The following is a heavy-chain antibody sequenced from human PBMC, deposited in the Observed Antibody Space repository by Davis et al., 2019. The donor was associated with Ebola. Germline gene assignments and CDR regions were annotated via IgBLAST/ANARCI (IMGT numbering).Heavy chain of an antibody. V-gene: IGHV4-61*08. J-gene: IGHJ5*02. CDR1: GGSISSGGYY. CDR3: AKDSGRGWFDP. D-gene: IGHD3-10*01. Sequence: SETLSLTCTVSGGSISSGGYYWSWIRQPPGKGLEWIGYIYYSGSTNYNPSLKSRVTISVDTSKNQFSLKLSSVTAADTAVYYCAKDSGRGWFDPWGQGTLVTVSS. CDR2: IYYSGST.